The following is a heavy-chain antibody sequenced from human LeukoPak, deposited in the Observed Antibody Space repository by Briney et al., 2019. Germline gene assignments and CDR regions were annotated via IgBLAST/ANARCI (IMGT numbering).Heavy chain of an antibody. Sequence: PGGSLRLSCAASGFTFSNYAMTWVRQAPGKGLEWVSAISVSGDNTYYADSVKGRFTISRDNSKNTLYVQMNGLRVEDTAVYYCAKCPVRGVPFDYWGQGTLVTVSS. J-gene: IGHJ4*02. D-gene: IGHD3-10*01. V-gene: IGHV3-23*01. CDR3: AKCPVRGVPFDY. CDR1: GFTFSNYA. CDR2: ISVSGDNT.